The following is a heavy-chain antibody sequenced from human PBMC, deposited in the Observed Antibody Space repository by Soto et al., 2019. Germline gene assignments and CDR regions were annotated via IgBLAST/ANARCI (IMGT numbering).Heavy chain of an antibody. J-gene: IGHJ4*02. V-gene: IGHV3-30*04. CDR2: ISYDGSTK. Sequence: GGPRRVTCAASGFTFNTYDMHWVRQAPGKGLEWVAVISYDGSTKYYADPVKGRFTISRDNSKNTLYLQMNSLRVEDTAVFYRARDFNRGLDYWGQGTLVTVSS. D-gene: IGHD6-25*01. CDR1: GFTFNTYD. CDR3: ARDFNRGLDY.